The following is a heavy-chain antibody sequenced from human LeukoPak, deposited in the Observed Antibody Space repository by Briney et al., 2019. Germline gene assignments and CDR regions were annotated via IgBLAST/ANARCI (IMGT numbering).Heavy chain of an antibody. V-gene: IGHV1-2*02. D-gene: IGHD3-22*01. CDR2: INPNSGGT. CDR1: GYTFTGYY. Sequence: ASVKVSCKASGYTFTGYYMHWVRQAPGQGLEWMGWINPNSGGTNYAQKFQGRVTMTRDTSISTAYMELSRLKSDDTAVYYRARVHFYDSSGYSLINPWGQGTLVTVSS. CDR3: ARVHFYDSSGYSLINP. J-gene: IGHJ4*02.